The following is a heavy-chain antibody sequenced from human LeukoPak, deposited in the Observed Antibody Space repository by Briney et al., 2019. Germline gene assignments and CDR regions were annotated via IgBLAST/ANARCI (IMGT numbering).Heavy chain of an antibody. J-gene: IGHJ4*02. CDR3: ARDPTIFGVVIVPDY. Sequence: PGGSLRLSCAASGFTFSSYWMSWVRQAPGKGLEWVANIKQDGSEKYYVDSVKGRFTISRDNAKNSLYLQMNSLRAQDTAVYYCARDPTIFGVVIVPDYWGQGTLVTVSS. CDR2: IKQDGSEK. V-gene: IGHV3-7*01. CDR1: GFTFSSYW. D-gene: IGHD3-3*01.